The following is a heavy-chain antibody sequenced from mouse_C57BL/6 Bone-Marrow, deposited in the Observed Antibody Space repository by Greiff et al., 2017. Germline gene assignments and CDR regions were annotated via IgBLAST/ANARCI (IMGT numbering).Heavy chain of an antibody. CDR2: IDPSDSYT. Sequence: VQLQQSGAELVMPGASVKLSCKASGYTFTSYWMHWVKQRPGQGLEWIGEIDPSDSYTNYNQKFKGKSTLTVDKSSSTAYMQLSSLTSDDSAVYYCAREGSSPWFAYWGQGTLVTVSA. V-gene: IGHV1-69*01. CDR3: AREGSSPWFAY. D-gene: IGHD1-1*01. J-gene: IGHJ3*01. CDR1: GYTFTSYW.